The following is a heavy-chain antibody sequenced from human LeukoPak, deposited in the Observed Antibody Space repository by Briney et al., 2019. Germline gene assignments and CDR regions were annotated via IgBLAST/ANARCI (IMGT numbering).Heavy chain of an antibody. CDR3: AKASRLLHGSGSYPGYFDY. Sequence: GGSLRLSCAASGFTFSSYAMSWVRQAPGKGLEWVSSISGSGGSTYYADSVKGRFTISRDNSKNTLYPQMNSLRAEDTAVYYCAKASRLLHGSGSYPGYFDYWGQGTLVTVSS. D-gene: IGHD3-10*01. V-gene: IGHV3-23*01. J-gene: IGHJ4*02. CDR1: GFTFSSYA. CDR2: ISGSGGST.